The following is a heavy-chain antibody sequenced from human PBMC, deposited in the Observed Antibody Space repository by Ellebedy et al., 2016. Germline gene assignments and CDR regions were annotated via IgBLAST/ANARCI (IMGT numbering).Heavy chain of an antibody. CDR1: GFTFSTYW. Sequence: GESLKISCTASGFTFSTYWMAWVRQPPGKGLEWVANIKHDGSETHYVDSVKGRFTISRDNAKNSVYLQMDSLRDEDTAVYYCARDVDGDLDYWGQGNLVTVSS. D-gene: IGHD4-17*01. CDR2: IKHDGSET. CDR3: ARDVDGDLDY. J-gene: IGHJ4*02. V-gene: IGHV3-7*01.